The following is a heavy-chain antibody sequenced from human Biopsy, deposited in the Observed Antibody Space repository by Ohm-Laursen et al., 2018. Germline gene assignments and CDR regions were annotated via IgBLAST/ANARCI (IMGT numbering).Heavy chain of an antibody. CDR2: VYYTGST. V-gene: IGHV4-59*01. CDR3: ARDRGYYSDRTVPGYFDL. J-gene: IGHJ2*01. Sequence: GTPSPTWTVSGDSISSYYWSWIRQPPGKGLQGIGYVYYTGSTDYNPSLQSRVTISVDTSKNHFSLRLRSVTPADTAIYYCARDRGYYSDRTVPGYFDLWGRGTLVTVSS. D-gene: IGHD3-22*01. CDR1: GDSISSYY.